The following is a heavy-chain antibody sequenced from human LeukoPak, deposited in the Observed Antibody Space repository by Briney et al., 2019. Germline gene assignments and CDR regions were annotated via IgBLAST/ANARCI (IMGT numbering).Heavy chain of an antibody. Sequence: PSETLSLXCTVSGYSISSGYYWGWIRQPPGQGLEWIGSIYHSGSTYYNPSLKSRATISVDTSKNQFSLKLSSVTAADTAVYYCASELVDEYFQHWGQGTLVTVSS. D-gene: IGHD1-26*01. CDR1: GYSISSGYY. CDR3: ASELVDEYFQH. J-gene: IGHJ1*01. V-gene: IGHV4-38-2*02. CDR2: IYHSGST.